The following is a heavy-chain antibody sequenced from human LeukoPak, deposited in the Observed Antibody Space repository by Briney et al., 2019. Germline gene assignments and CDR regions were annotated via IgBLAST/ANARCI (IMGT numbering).Heavy chain of an antibody. D-gene: IGHD5-12*01. CDR3: ARPREWLRLPPYFDY. Sequence: PGRSLRLSCAASGFTFDDYAMHWVRQAPGKGLEWVAVISYDGSSKYYADSVKGRFTISRDNSKNTLYLQMNSLRAEDTAVYYCARPREWLRLPPYFDYWGQGTLVTVSS. CDR2: ISYDGSSK. V-gene: IGHV3-30-3*01. J-gene: IGHJ4*02. CDR1: GFTFDDYA.